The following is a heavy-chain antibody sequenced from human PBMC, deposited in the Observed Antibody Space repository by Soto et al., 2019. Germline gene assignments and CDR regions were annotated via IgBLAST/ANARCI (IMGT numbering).Heavy chain of an antibody. Sequence: PGESLKISCKGSGYSFTNYWIGWVRQMHGKGLEWMGIIYPGDSDTRYSPSFQGQVTISADKSISTAYLQWSSLKASDTAMYYCARRMITFGGARNSNQAFDIWGQGTMVTVSS. CDR2: IYPGDSDT. J-gene: IGHJ3*02. CDR3: ARRMITFGGARNSNQAFDI. CDR1: GYSFTNYW. V-gene: IGHV5-51*01. D-gene: IGHD3-16*01.